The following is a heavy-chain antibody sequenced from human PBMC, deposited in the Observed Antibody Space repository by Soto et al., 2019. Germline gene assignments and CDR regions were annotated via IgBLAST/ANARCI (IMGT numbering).Heavy chain of an antibody. Sequence: TRSRTCTVSRGSITSSSYYWGWIRQPPGKGLEWLALIYWDDDKRYSPSLKSRLTITKDTSKNQVVLTMTNMDPVDTATYYCAHSHMVRGVISWLDPWGQGTLVTVSS. CDR2: IYWDDDK. CDR1: RGSITSSSYY. CDR3: AHSHMVRGVISWLDP. J-gene: IGHJ5*02. D-gene: IGHD3-10*01. V-gene: IGHV2-5*02.